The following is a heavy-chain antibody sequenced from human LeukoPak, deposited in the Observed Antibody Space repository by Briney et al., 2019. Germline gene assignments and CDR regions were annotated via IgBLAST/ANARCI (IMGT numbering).Heavy chain of an antibody. CDR2: TYSDGNT. V-gene: IGHV3-53*05. D-gene: IGHD2-15*01. J-gene: IGHJ4*02. CDR3: AKVIGYCSGGSCYLPFDY. CDR1: GFSVSSTY. Sequence: PGGSLRLSCAVSGFSVSSTYMTWVRQAPGKGLEWVSITYSDGNTYYAESVRGRFTVSRGYSKNTLYLQMNSLRAEDTAVYYCAKVIGYCSGGSCYLPFDYWGQGTLVTVSS.